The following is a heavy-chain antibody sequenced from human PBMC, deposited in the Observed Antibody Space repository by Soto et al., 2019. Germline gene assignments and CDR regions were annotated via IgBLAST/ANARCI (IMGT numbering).Heavy chain of an antibody. J-gene: IGHJ6*02. Sequence: ESLKISCKGSGYSFTSYWISWVPQMPGKGLGWMGRIDPSDSYTNYSPSFQGHVTISADKSISTAYLQWSSLKASDTAMYYCARHRRGYCSSTSCAYYYYGMDVWGQGTTVTVSS. V-gene: IGHV5-10-1*01. CDR2: IDPSDSYT. D-gene: IGHD2-2*01. CDR1: GYSFTSYW. CDR3: ARHRRGYCSSTSCAYYYYGMDV.